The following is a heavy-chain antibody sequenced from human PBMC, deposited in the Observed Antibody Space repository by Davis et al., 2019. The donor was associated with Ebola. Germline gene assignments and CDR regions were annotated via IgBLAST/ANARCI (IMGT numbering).Heavy chain of an antibody. D-gene: IGHD3-10*01. Sequence: GGSLRLSCAASGFTFDDYAMHWVRQAPGKGLEWVSGISWNSGSIGYADSVKGRFTISRDNAKNSLYLQMNSLRAEDTAVYYCARGEEWFRELLSHYYGMDVWGQGTTVTVSS. CDR3: ARGEEWFRELLSHYYGMDV. J-gene: IGHJ6*02. CDR1: GFTFDDYA. V-gene: IGHV3-9*01. CDR2: ISWNSGSI.